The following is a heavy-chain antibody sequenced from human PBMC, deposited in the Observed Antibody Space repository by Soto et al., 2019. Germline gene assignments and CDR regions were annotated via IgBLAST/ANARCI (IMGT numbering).Heavy chain of an antibody. V-gene: IGHV1-8*01. CDR2: MNPNSGNT. CDR3: ARDKTSYGMDV. Sequence: QVQLVQSGAEVKKPGSSVKVSCKASGYTFTSYDINWVRQATGQGLEWMGWMNPNSGNTGYAQKFQGRFSMTRNTSISTAYIELSSLRSEETAVYYCARDKTSYGMDVGGHVTTVTVSS. CDR1: GYTFTSYD. J-gene: IGHJ6*02.